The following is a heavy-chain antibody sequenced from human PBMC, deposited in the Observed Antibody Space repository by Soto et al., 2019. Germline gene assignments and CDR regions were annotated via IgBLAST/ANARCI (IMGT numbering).Heavy chain of an antibody. CDR1: GFTFSGVE. J-gene: IGHJ5*02. CDR2: ISSGGATT. Sequence: EVQVVESGGGLVQPGGSLRLSCAASGFTFSGVEMNWVRQAPGKGLEWVSYISSGGATTRYADSVKGRFTISRDNAKNSLFLQMNSLRGEDTAIYYCARDAWFDLWGQGSLVTVSA. CDR3: ARDAWFDL. V-gene: IGHV3-48*03.